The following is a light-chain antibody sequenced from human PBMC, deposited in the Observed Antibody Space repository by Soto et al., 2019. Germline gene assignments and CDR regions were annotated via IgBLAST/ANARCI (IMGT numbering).Light chain of an antibody. CDR2: AAS. J-gene: IGKJ2*01. CDR1: QSVSSNY. Sequence: EIVLTQSPGTLSLSPGERATLSCRASQSVSSNYLAWYQLKPGQPPRLLIYAASSRATGIPDRFSGSGSGTDFSLTISRLEPEDVAVYFCQQYGSSPGTCGQGTKLEIK. V-gene: IGKV3-20*01. CDR3: QQYGSSPGT.